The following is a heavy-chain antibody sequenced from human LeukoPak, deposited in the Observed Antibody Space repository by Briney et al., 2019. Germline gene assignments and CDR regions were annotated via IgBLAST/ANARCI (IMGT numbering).Heavy chain of an antibody. CDR2: IIPILGIA. CDR1: GGTFSTHA. Sequence: GASVKVSCKASGGTFSTHAISWVRQAPGQGLEWMGRIIPILGIANYAQKFQGRVTITADKSTSTAYMELSSLRYDDTAVYYCARLHHFQDYDPSFQRALCGQVTLVTVSP. D-gene: IGHD3-22*01. V-gene: IGHV1-69*04. J-gene: IGHJ4*02. CDR3: ARLHHFQDYDPSFQRAL.